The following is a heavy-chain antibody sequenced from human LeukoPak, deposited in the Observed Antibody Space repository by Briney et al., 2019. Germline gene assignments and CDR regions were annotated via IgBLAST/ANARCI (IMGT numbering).Heavy chain of an antibody. D-gene: IGHD6-19*01. CDR3: ARTERGYSSGRGAFDI. CDR2: ISYDGSNK. V-gene: IGHV3-30*04. CDR1: GFAFSSYA. Sequence: GGSLRLSCAASGFAFSSYAMHWVRQAPGKGLEWVAVISYDGSNKYYADSVKGRFTISRDNSKNTLYLQMNSLRAEDTAVYYCARTERGYSSGRGAFDIWGQGTLVTVSS. J-gene: IGHJ4*02.